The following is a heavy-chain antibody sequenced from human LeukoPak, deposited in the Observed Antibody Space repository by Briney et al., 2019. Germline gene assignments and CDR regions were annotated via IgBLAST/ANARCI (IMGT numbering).Heavy chain of an antibody. J-gene: IGHJ5*02. CDR3: ARDQIQRNYYGSGSYFNWFDP. D-gene: IGHD3-10*01. CDR1: GGSISSYY. CDR2: IYYSGST. V-gene: IGHV4-59*01. Sequence: KTSETLSLTCTVSGGSISSYYWSWIRQPPGKGLEWIGYIYYSGSTNYNPSLKSRVTISVDTSKNQFSLKLSSVTAADTAVYYCARDQIQRNYYGSGSYFNWFDPWGQGTLVTVSS.